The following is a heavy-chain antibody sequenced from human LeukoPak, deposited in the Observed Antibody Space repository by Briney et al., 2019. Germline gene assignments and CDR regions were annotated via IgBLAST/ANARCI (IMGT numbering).Heavy chain of an antibody. CDR2: ISAYNGNT. CDR1: GYTFTSKG. D-gene: IGHD6-19*01. J-gene: IGHJ4*02. Sequence: ASVKVSCKASGYTFTSKGISWVRQAPGQGLEWMGWISAYNGNTNYAQKLQGRVTMTTDTSTGTAYMELRSLRSEDTAVYYCARAIAVAGFDYWGQGTLVTVSS. CDR3: ARAIAVAGFDY. V-gene: IGHV1-18*01.